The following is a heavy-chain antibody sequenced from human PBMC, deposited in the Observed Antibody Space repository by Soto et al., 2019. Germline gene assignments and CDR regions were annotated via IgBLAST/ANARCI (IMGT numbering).Heavy chain of an antibody. CDR3: ARDPLWGTAMVLWYFDL. J-gene: IGHJ2*01. V-gene: IGHV3-30*03. Sequence: GGSLRLSCAASGFTFRIYGMNWVRQAPGKGLEWVAVISYDGSNKYYADSVKGRFTISRDNSKNTLYLQMNSLRAEDTAVYYCARDPLWGTAMVLWYFDLWGRGTLVTVSS. CDR2: ISYDGSNK. CDR1: GFTFRIYG. D-gene: IGHD5-18*01.